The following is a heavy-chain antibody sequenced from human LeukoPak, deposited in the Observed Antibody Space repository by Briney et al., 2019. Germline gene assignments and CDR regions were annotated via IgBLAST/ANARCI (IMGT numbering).Heavy chain of an antibody. CDR2: ILCDGNNK. J-gene: IGHJ4*02. CDR3: ARDYHGLDY. V-gene: IGHV3-33*01. CDR1: GFTFRDFC. D-gene: IGHD2-2*01. Sequence: GGSLRLSCAAAGFTFRDFCMHWVRPAPGQGLEWVAVILCDGNNKYYADSVKGRFTISRDNSKNTLYLQMKSLRAEDTAVYYCARDYHGLDYWGQGALVTVSS.